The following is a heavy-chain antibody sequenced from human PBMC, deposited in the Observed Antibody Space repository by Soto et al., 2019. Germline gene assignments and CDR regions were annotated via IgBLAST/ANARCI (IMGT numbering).Heavy chain of an antibody. J-gene: IGHJ4*02. CDR1: GYTLTELS. V-gene: IGHV1-24*01. CDR3: ATPIPGYSRGWYGLGH. CDR2: FDPEDGET. D-gene: IGHD6-19*01. Sequence: QVQLLQSGAEVKKHGASVKVSCKVSGYTLTELSMHWERQAPGKGLEWFVGFDPEDGETIYAQKFHGRDTMTEDTSTDTAYMELSSLRSEDTAVYYCATPIPGYSRGWYGLGHWGQGTLVTVSS.